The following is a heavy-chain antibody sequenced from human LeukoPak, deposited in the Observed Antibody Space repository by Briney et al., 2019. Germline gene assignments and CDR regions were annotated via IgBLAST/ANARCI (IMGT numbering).Heavy chain of an antibody. CDR2: IYPGDSDN. D-gene: IGHD3-9*01. CDR3: ATTCSLRYFDWLNDAFDI. V-gene: IGHV5-51*01. CDR1: GYSFTSYW. Sequence: GESLKISCKGSGYSFTSYWIGWVRQMPGKGLEWMGIIYPGDSDNRYSPSFQGQVTISADTSISPAYLQWSRMKASDTDMYCCATTCSLRYFDWLNDAFDIWGQGTMVTVSS. J-gene: IGHJ3*02.